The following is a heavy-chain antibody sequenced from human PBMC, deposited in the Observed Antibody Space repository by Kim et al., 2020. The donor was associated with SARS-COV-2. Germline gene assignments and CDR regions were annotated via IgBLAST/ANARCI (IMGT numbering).Heavy chain of an antibody. CDR2: INHSGST. D-gene: IGHD5-18*01. V-gene: IGHV4-34*01. CDR3: ARGRARDTWIQLGPNYYYYGMVV. CDR1: GGSFSGYY. Sequence: SETLSLTCAVYGGSFSGYYWSWIRQPPGKGLEWIGEINHSGSTNYNLSLKSRGTISIDTSKNQFALKLSSVTAADTAVYYCARGRARDTWIQLGPNYYYYGMVVWGQGTTVTVSS. J-gene: IGHJ6*02.